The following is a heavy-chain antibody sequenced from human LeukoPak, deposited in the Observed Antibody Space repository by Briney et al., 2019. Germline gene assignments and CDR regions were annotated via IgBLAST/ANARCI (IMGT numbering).Heavy chain of an antibody. J-gene: IGHJ4*02. D-gene: IGHD2-2*01. CDR1: GFTFSSYA. Sequence: GGSLRLSCAASGFTFSSYAMSWVRQAPGKGLEWVSAISGSGGSTYYADSVKGWFTISRDNSKNTLYLQMNSLRAEDTAVYYCAKGRFIVVVPAAPQGYFDYWGQGTLVTASS. V-gene: IGHV3-23*01. CDR2: ISGSGGST. CDR3: AKGRFIVVVPAAPQGYFDY.